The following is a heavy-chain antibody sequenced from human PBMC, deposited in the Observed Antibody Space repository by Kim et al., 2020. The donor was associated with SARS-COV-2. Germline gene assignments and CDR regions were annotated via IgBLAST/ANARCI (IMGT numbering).Heavy chain of an antibody. D-gene: IGHD2-21*01. CDR3: VRWPPVEGLCI. Sequence: GGSLRLSCETSGFTFSTYWMHWVRQAPGRGLEWVANIKQDASEKNYLDSVKGRFTISRDNAKSSLFLQMSSLTTEDTAIYYCVRWPPVEGLCIWGQGTLITVSS. CDR1: GFTFSTYW. V-gene: IGHV3-7*03. CDR2: IKQDASEK. J-gene: IGHJ4*02.